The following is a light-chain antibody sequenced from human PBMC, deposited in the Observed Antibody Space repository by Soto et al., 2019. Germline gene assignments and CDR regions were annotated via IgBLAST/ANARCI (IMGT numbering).Light chain of an antibody. CDR1: QGVSSS. CDR2: DAS. J-gene: IGKJ5*01. CDR3: QQFNNYPRT. V-gene: IGKV1D-13*01. Sequence: AIQLTQSPSSLSASVGDRVTITCRARQGVSSSLAWYQQKPGTAPKLLIYDASDLETGVPSRFSGSGSGTDFTLTISSLQPEDFATYYCQQFNNYPRTFGQGTRLAIK.